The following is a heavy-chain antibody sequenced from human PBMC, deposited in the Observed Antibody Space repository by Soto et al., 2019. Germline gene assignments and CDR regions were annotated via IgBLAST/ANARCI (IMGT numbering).Heavy chain of an antibody. CDR1: GFTFSDFA. CDR2: IYGGGNGP. V-gene: IGHV3-23*01. D-gene: IGHD2-2*03. Sequence: EVQVLESGGGLVQPGGSLRLCCAATGFTFSDFAMSWVRQAPGKGLEWVSRIYGGGNGPHYADSVKGRVTISSDNSKNTLYLQMNSLRAEDTAVYYCAKMEGMDPWAYSFDYWGQGTLVTVSS. CDR3: AKMEGMDPWAYSFDY. J-gene: IGHJ4*02.